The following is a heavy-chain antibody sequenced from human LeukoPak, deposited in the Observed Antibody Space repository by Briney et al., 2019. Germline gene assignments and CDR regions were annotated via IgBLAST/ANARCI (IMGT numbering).Heavy chain of an antibody. J-gene: IGHJ4*02. CDR2: IYYSGST. D-gene: IGHD3-10*01. CDR3: ARPAYYGSGSSPTKY. Sequence: PSETLSLTCTVSGGSISSYYWSWIRQPPGKGLEWIGYIYYSGSTNYNPSLKSRVTISVDTSKNQFSLKLSSVTAADTAVYYCARPAYYGSGSSPTKYWGQGTLVTVSS. CDR1: GGSISSYY. V-gene: IGHV4-59*12.